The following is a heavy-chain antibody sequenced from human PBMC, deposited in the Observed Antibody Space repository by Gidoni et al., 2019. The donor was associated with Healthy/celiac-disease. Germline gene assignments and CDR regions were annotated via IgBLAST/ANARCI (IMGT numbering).Heavy chain of an antibody. Sequence: EVQLVESGGGLVKPGGSLRLSCAAYRFAFRTALMCWVRQVPGKGLEWVGRMKSKTDGGTTDYDAPVKGRLTISRDDSKNTLYLQMNSLKTADTAVYYCTTVGPVLRYLDWSPLGPDYWGQGTLVTVSS. D-gene: IGHD3-9*01. V-gene: IGHV3-15*01. CDR2: MKSKTDGGTT. CDR1: RFAFRTAL. J-gene: IGHJ4*02. CDR3: TTVGPVLRYLDWSPLGPDY.